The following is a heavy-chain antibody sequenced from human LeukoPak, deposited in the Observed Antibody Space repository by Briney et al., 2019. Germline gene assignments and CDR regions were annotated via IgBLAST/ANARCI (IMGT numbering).Heavy chain of an antibody. CDR3: ARVQPPTYSSGWFSPYYYYMDV. V-gene: IGHV4-61*02. Sequence: SQTLSLTCTVSGGSFSSGSYYWTWIRQPAGEGLEWIGRIYTSGSTNYSPSLKSRVTISVDTSKNQFSLKLSSVTAADTAVYYCARVQPPTYSSGWFSPYYYYMDVWGKGTTVTVSS. J-gene: IGHJ6*03. CDR2: IYTSGST. D-gene: IGHD6-19*01. CDR1: GGSFSSGSYY.